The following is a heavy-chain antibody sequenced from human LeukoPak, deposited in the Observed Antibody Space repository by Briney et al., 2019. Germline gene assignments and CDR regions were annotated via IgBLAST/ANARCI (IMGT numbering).Heavy chain of an antibody. D-gene: IGHD6-19*01. CDR1: GFTFSSYD. CDR3: AKDRWGAVASFDN. Sequence: GGSLRLSCAASGFTFSSYDMHWVRQAPGKGLEWVAFIRYDGNNKYHADSVKGRFTISRDNSKNTLNLQMNSLRAEDTAVYYCAKDRWGAVASFDNWGQGALVTVSS. J-gene: IGHJ4*02. V-gene: IGHV3-30*02. CDR2: IRYDGNNK.